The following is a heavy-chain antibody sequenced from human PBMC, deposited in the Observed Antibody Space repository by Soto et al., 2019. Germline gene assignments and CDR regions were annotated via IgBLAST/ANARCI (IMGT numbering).Heavy chain of an antibody. Sequence: QVQLQESGPGLVKPSGTLYLTCAVSGGSISSSNWWSWVRQPPGKGLEWIGEISHSGSTNYNPSLMSRVTMSVDKSKNQFSLKLSSVTAADKAVYYCARDSLRITMVRGVLPGQHTGLWGRGTLVTVSS. J-gene: IGHJ2*01. CDR2: ISHSGST. CDR3: ARDSLRITMVRGVLPGQHTGL. CDR1: GGSISSSNW. V-gene: IGHV4-4*02. D-gene: IGHD3-10*01.